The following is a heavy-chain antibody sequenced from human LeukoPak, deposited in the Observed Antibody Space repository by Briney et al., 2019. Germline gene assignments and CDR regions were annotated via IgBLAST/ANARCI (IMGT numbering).Heavy chain of an antibody. CDR2: IYYSGST. V-gene: IGHV4-59*01. CDR1: GGSISSYY. CDR3: ARVSSSWDYYYYMDV. D-gene: IGHD6-13*01. Sequence: PSETLSLTCTVSGGSISSYYWSWIRQPPGKGLEWIGYIYYSGSTNYNPSPKSRVTISVDTSKNQFSLKLSSVTAADTAVYYCARVSSSWDYYYYMDVWGKGTTVTVSS. J-gene: IGHJ6*03.